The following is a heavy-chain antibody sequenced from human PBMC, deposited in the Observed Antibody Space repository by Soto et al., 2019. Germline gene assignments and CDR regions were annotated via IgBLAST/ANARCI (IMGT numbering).Heavy chain of an antibody. CDR2: INQDGSAK. Sequence: PGGSLRLSCAASGFTFNNYYMVWVRQAPGRGLEWVANINQDGSAKYYVDSVKGRFTISRDNAKSSLYLQINSLRAEDTATYYCRRGFGGNHWGQGYLVTVSS. J-gene: IGHJ4*02. CDR1: GFTFNNYY. V-gene: IGHV3-7*05. D-gene: IGHD2-15*01. CDR3: RRGFGGNH.